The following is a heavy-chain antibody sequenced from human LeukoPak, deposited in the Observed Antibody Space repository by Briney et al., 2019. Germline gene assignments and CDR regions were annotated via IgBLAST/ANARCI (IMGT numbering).Heavy chain of an antibody. Sequence: TSETLSLTCTVSGGSISSYYWSWIRQPPGKGLEWIGYIYYSGSTNYNPSLKSRVTISVDTSQNQFSLKLSSVTAADTAVYYCARLHESDYYDSSGYLDYWGQGTLVTVSS. D-gene: IGHD3-22*01. CDR2: IYYSGST. CDR1: GGSISSYY. J-gene: IGHJ4*02. CDR3: ARLHESDYYDSSGYLDY. V-gene: IGHV4-59*01.